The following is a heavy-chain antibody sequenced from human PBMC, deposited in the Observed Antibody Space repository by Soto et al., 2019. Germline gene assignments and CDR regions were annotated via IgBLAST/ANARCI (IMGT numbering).Heavy chain of an antibody. V-gene: IGHV3-21*01. D-gene: IGHD3-3*01. J-gene: IGHJ4*02. CDR2: ISSDSSQK. CDR1: GFMFNVYR. CDR3: PRIIGARGSASAF. Sequence: EVNLVESGGGLVKPGGSLRLSCAGSGFMFNVYRMTWVRQAPGKGLEWVSCISSDSSQKFYADSVKGRFTISRENARNALHLHMDSLGPEDTGVYFCPRIIGARGSASAFWRQGTLVTVSP.